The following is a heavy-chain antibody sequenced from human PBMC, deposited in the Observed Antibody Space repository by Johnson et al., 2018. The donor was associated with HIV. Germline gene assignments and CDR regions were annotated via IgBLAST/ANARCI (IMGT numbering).Heavy chain of an antibody. D-gene: IGHD3-22*01. CDR1: GFIFSDYY. CDR2: ISSSGATI. CDR3: AKAHYDSSGLGVAFDI. V-gene: IGHV3-11*01. Sequence: QVQLVESGGGVVKPGESLRLSCAASGFIFSDYYMSWIRQAPGKGLEWVSYISSSGATIYYADAVQGRCSISKDNTKNSLYLQMNSLRREDTALYYCAKAHYDSSGLGVAFDIWGQGTMVTVSS. J-gene: IGHJ3*02.